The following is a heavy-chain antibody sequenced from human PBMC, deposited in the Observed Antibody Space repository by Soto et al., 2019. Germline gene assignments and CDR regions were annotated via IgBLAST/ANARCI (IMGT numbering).Heavy chain of an antibody. D-gene: IGHD2-2*03. CDR3: SRGSFGYYGP. CDR1: GFXFSEHA. Sequence: XLRLSCNCSGFXFSEHAMTWVRQAPGKGLEWVGFIRNTPYGGTTDYAASVRGRFTISRDDSASIAYLKMKSLQTEDSGLYYCSRGSFGYYGPWGPGTLVTVS. CDR2: IRNTPYGGTT. J-gene: IGHJ5*02. V-gene: IGHV3-49*04.